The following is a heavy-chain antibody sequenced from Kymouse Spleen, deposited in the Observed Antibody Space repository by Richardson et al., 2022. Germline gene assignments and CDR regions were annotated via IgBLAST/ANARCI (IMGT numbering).Heavy chain of an antibody. V-gene: IGHV3-13*01. J-gene: IGHJ6*02. CDR3: ARDWGYSSSSHYYYGMDV. Sequence: EVQLVESGGGLVQPGGSLRLSCAASGFTFSSYDMHWVRQATGKGLEWVSAIGTAGDTYYPGSVKGRFTISRENAKNSLYLQMNSLRAGDTAVYYCARDWGYSSSSHYYYGMDVWGQGTTVTVSS. CDR1: GFTFSSYD. CDR2: IGTAGDT. D-gene: IGHD6-6*01.